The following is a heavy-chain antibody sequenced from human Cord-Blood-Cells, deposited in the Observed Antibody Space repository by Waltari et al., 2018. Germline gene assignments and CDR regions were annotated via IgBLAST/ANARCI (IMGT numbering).Heavy chain of an antibody. CDR2: IYSGGST. V-gene: IGHV3-53*01. Sequence: EVQLVESGGGLIQPGGSLRLYCAASGFTVSSNYMRWVRQSPGKGLEWVSVIYSGGSTNYADSVKGRFTISRDNSKNTLYLQMNSLRAEDAAVYYCARATRTMAEFDYWGQGTLVTVSS. CDR3: ARATRTMAEFDY. D-gene: IGHD3-10*01. CDR1: GFTVSSNY. J-gene: IGHJ4*02.